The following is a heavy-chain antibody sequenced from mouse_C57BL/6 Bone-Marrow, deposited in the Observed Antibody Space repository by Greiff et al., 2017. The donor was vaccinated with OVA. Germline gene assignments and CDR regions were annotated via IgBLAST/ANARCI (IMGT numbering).Heavy chain of an antibody. CDR1: GFSLNTSNMG. D-gene: IGHD1-1*01. CDR3: ARGGCYGTRGCYAMDY. V-gene: IGHV8-12*01. Sequence: QVQLKQSGPGILQSSQTLSLTCSFSGFSLNTSNMGVSWIRQPSGKGLEWLAHIYWDDDKRYNPFLKSRLTISKHTSRNQVFLKITSVDTADTATYYYARGGCYGTRGCYAMDYWGQGNAVTVTS. J-gene: IGHJ4*01. CDR2: IYWDDDK.